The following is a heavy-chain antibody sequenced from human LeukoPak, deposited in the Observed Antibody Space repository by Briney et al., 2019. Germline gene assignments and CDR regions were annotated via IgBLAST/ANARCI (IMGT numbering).Heavy chain of an antibody. Sequence: GGSLRLSCAASGFMFSNSDMGWVRQAPGRGLEWVSTISRTGFSTFYADSVKGRFTISRDNSQNSLYLQMNSLRAEDTAVYYCARGLHFRLYDSSAYYPYWGQGTLVTVSS. CDR3: ARGLHFRLYDSSAYYPY. J-gene: IGHJ4*02. D-gene: IGHD3-22*01. CDR2: ISRTGFST. CDR1: GFMFSNSD. V-gene: IGHV3-23*01.